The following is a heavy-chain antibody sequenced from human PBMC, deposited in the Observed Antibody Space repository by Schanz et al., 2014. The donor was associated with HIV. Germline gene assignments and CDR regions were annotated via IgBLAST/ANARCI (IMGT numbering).Heavy chain of an antibody. CDR2: ISHDGSKK. V-gene: IGHV3-30*07. D-gene: IGHD6-6*01. CDR1: GFTFSSYG. Sequence: QVQLVESGGGVVQPGRSLRLSCAASGFTFSSYGMHWARQAPGKGLEGMAVISHDGSKKYYADSVQGRFTISRDNSTNTVYLQMSSLRAGDTAVYYCASTEFPYSSSSDYYYGMDVWGQGTTVTVSS. J-gene: IGHJ6*02. CDR3: ASTEFPYSSSSDYYYGMDV.